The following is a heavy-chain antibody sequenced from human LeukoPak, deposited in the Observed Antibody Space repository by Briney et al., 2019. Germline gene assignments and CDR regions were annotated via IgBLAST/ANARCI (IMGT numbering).Heavy chain of an antibody. CDR3: AKDVYSSTWYYFDY. Sequence: GGSLRLSCAASGFTFSNYAMSWVRQAPGKGLEWVSGISGSGGSTDYADSVKGRFTISRDNSKNTPYLQMNSLRAGDTAVYYCAKDVYSSTWYYFDYWGQGTLVTVSS. V-gene: IGHV3-23*01. J-gene: IGHJ4*02. D-gene: IGHD6-13*01. CDR2: ISGSGGST. CDR1: GFTFSNYA.